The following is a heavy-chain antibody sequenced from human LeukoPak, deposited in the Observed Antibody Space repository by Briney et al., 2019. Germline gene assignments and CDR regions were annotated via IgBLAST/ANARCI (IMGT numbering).Heavy chain of an antibody. CDR1: GFIFSDYG. J-gene: IGHJ4*02. V-gene: IGHV3-33*01. CDR2: TRFDGGIK. CDR3: ARWGGTRQYYFDY. D-gene: IGHD1-1*01. Sequence: GGSLRLSCAVSGFIFSDYGFHWVRQAPGKGLEWVAVTRFDGGIKQYADSVKGRFTISRDDSKNTLYLQMNSLKSEDTAVYYCARWGGTRQYYFDYWGRGTLVTVSS.